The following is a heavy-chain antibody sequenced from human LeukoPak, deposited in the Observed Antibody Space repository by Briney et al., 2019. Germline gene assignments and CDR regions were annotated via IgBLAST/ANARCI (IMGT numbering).Heavy chain of an antibody. Sequence: PSETPSLTCTVSGGSISSYYWSWIRQPAGKGLEWIGRIYTSGSTNYNPSLKSRVTMSVDTSKNQFSLKLSSVTAADTAVYYCARDGRYSAGGWFDPWGQGTLVTVSS. CDR3: ARDGRYSAGGWFDP. CDR1: GGSISSYY. J-gene: IGHJ5*02. CDR2: IYTSGST. D-gene: IGHD5-12*01. V-gene: IGHV4-4*07.